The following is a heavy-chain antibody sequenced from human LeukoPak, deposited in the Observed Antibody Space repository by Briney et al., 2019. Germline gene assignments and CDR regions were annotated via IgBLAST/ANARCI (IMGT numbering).Heavy chain of an antibody. J-gene: IGHJ3*02. CDR2: INPNSGGT. V-gene: IGHV1-2*02. CDR3: ARDLDYYGSWSFFNI. D-gene: IGHD3-10*01. Sequence: GASVKVSCKASGYTFTAYSMHWVRQAPGQGLEWMGWINPNSGGTNYAQKFQGRVTMTRDTSITTAYMELSRLRSDDTAVYYCARDLDYYGSWSFFNIWGQGTMVTVSS. CDR1: GYTFTAYS.